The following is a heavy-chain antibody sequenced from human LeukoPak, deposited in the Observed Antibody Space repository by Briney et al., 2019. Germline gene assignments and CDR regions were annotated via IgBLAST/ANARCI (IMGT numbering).Heavy chain of an antibody. CDR3: ATGPRSGWYYFDY. CDR2: INAGNGNT. V-gene: IGHV1-3*01. Sequence: ASVKVSCKASGYTFTSYAMHWVRQAPGQRLEWMGWINAGNGNTKYSQKFQGRVTMTEDTSTDTAYMELSSLRSEDTAVYYCATGPRSGWYYFDYWGQGTLVTVSS. J-gene: IGHJ4*02. CDR1: GYTFTSYA. D-gene: IGHD6-19*01.